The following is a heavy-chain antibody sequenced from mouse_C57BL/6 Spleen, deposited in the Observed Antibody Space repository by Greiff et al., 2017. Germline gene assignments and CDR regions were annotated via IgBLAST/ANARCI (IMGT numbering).Heavy chain of an antibody. J-gene: IGHJ1*03. CDR3: ARDDGYYLEYFDV. Sequence: EVQLQQSGPGLVKPSQSLSLTCSVTGYSITSGYYWNWIRQFPGNKLEWMGYISYDGSNNYNPSLKNRISITRDTSKNQFFLKLNSVTTEDTATYYCARDDGYYLEYFDVWGTGTTVTVSS. D-gene: IGHD2-3*01. V-gene: IGHV3-6*01. CDR1: GYSITSGYY. CDR2: ISYDGSN.